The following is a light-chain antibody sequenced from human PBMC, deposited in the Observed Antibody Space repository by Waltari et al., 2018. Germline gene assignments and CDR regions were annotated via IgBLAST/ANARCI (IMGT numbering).Light chain of an antibody. CDR3: MQALQAPYT. CDR2: ETS. J-gene: IGKJ2*01. Sequence: EIVVTQSPLSLPVTPGEPASISCRSSQSLLYSNGNNYLDWYLQKPGQSPQLPIYETSNRASGVPDRFSGSGSGTDFTLKISRVETGDVGIYYCMQALQAPYTFGQGTKLEIK. V-gene: IGKV2-28*01. CDR1: QSLLYSNGNNY.